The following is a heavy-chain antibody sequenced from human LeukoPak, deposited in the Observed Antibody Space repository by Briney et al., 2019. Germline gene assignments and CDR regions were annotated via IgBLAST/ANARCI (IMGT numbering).Heavy chain of an antibody. Sequence: SVKVSCKASGGTFSSYAISWVRQAPGQGLEWMGGIIPIFGTANYAQKFQGRVTITADESTSTAYMELSSLRSEDTAVYYCARGLLQYNDHDAFDIWGQGTMVTVSS. CDR3: ARGLLQYNDHDAFDI. V-gene: IGHV1-69*01. CDR1: GGTFSSYA. D-gene: IGHD4-11*01. J-gene: IGHJ3*02. CDR2: IIPIFGTA.